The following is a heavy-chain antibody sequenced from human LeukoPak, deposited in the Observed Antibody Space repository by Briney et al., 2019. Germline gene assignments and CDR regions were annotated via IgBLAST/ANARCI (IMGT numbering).Heavy chain of an antibody. CDR2: ISYDGSNK. CDR3: ARLSGPYYNGMDV. CDR1: GFTFSSYA. J-gene: IGHJ6*02. V-gene: IGHV3-30*04. Sequence: PGGSLRLSCAASGFTFSSYAMHWVRQAPGKGLEWVAVISYDGSNKYYADSVKGRFTISRDNSKNTLYLQMNSLRAEDTAVYYCARLSGPYYNGMDVWGQGTTVTVSS.